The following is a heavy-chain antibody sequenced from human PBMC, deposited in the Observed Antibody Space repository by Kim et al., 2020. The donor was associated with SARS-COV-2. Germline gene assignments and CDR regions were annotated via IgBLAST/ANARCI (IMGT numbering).Heavy chain of an antibody. CDR3: RGSGNGDNAFGI. J-gene: IGHJ4*02. CDR2: ISTRGESI. V-gene: IGHV3-11*01. Sequence: GGSLRLSCAASGLSFSDSDINWVRQAPGKGLEWLSFISTRGESIFYADSVEGRFTISRANAKNPLFFQLNYLGVEDKAGFYCRGSGNGDNAFGIWGQG. CDR1: GLSFSDSD. D-gene: IGHD3-10*01.